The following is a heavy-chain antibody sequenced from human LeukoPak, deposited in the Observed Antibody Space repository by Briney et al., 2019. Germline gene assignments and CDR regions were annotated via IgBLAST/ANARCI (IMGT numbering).Heavy chain of an antibody. D-gene: IGHD3-9*01. CDR2: ITNDGSST. Sequence: GGSLRLSCAASGLTFSSHWMHWVRQAPGKGLVWVSRITNDGSSTTYADSVKGRFTISRDNAKNSLYLQMNSLRAEDTAVYYCVRVGKDILTGYYPGYWGQGTLVTVSS. V-gene: IGHV3-74*01. CDR3: VRVGKDILTGYYPGY. J-gene: IGHJ4*02. CDR1: GLTFSSHW.